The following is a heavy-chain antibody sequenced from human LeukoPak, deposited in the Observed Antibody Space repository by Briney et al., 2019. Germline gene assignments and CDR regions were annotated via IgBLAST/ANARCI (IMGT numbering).Heavy chain of an antibody. CDR2: ISWNSGSI. Sequence: GGSLRLSCAASGFTFDDYAMHWVRQAPGKGLEWVSGISWNSGSIGYADSVKGRFTISRDNSKKTLYLQMNSLRTEDTAVYYCARSAAAGRIVATFGYWGQGTLVTVSS. CDR3: ARSAAAGRIVATFGY. CDR1: GFTFDDYA. V-gene: IGHV3-9*01. J-gene: IGHJ4*02. D-gene: IGHD5-12*01.